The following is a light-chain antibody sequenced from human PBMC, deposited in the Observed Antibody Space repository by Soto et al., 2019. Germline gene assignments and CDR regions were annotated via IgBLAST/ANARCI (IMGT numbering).Light chain of an antibody. Sequence: IQMTQSPATLSGSVGDRVTISCRASQTISSWLGWYQQKPGKAPKLLIDAASSLQSGVPSRFSGSGSGTDFTLTISRQQPEDFVTYYCLQDYNYPRTFGQGTKVDIK. CDR3: LQDYNYPRT. CDR2: AAS. J-gene: IGKJ1*01. V-gene: IGKV1-6*01. CDR1: QTISSW.